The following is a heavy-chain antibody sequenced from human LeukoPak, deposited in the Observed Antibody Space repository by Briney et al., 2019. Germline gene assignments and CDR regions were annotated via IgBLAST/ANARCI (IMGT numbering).Heavy chain of an antibody. V-gene: IGHV4-39*01. CDR2: IYYSGST. CDR1: GGSISSSSYY. D-gene: IGHD3-3*01. J-gene: IGHJ6*03. CDR3: ARHDFWSGYQYYYYYMDV. Sequence: SETLSLTCTVSGGSISSSSYYWGWIRQPPGKGLEWIGSIYYSGSTYYNPSLKSRVTISVDTSKNQFSLKLSSVTAADTAVYYCARHDFWSGYQYYYYYMDVWGKGTTVTVSS.